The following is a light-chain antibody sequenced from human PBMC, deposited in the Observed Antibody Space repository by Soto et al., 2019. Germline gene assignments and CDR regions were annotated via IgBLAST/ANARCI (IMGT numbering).Light chain of an antibody. CDR2: LKSDGSH. CDR3: QTWGTGIRM. Sequence: QSVLTQSPSASASLGASVKLTCTLSSGHSSYAIAWHQQQPEKGPRYLMKLKSDGSHSKGDGIPDRFSGSSSGAERYLTISSLQSEDEADYYCQTWGTGIRMFGGGTQLTVL. V-gene: IGLV4-69*01. CDR1: SGHSSYA. J-gene: IGLJ3*02.